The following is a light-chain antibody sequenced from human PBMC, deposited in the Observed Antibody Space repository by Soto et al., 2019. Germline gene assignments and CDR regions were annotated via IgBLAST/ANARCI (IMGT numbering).Light chain of an antibody. CDR2: QDS. J-gene: IGLJ2*01. Sequence: SYELTQPPSVSVSPGQTASITCSGDKLGDKYACWYQQKPGQSPVLVIYQDSKRPSGIPERFSGSNPGNTATLTISGTQAMDEADYYCQAWDSSTDVVFGGGTKVTVL. CDR3: QAWDSSTDVV. V-gene: IGLV3-1*01. CDR1: KLGDKY.